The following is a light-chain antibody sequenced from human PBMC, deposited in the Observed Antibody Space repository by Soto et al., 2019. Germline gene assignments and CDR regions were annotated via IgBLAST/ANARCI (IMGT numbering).Light chain of an antibody. Sequence: IQVTQSPSSLSASVGDRVTITCRASQGITSYLAWYQQKPGKAPKLLIYAASALQTGVSSRFSRSGYGTVFALPISNLKPEDFETYFCQQLYSSPLTFGGGNTVEF. CDR1: QGITSY. CDR3: QQLYSSPLT. V-gene: IGKV1-9*01. CDR2: AAS. J-gene: IGKJ4*01.